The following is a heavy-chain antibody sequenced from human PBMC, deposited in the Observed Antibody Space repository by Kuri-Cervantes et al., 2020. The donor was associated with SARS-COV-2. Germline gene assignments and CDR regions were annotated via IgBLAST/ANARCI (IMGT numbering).Heavy chain of an antibody. CDR3: ARDRYEQVVLFNWFDP. Sequence: SVKVSCKASGGTFSSYAISWVRQAPGQGLEWMGGIIPIFGTANYAQKFQGRVTITADESTSTAYMELSSLRSEDTAVYYCARDRYEQVVLFNWFDPWGQGTLVTVSS. CDR1: GGTFSSYA. J-gene: IGHJ5*02. V-gene: IGHV1-69*13. CDR2: IIPIFGTA. D-gene: IGHD6-13*01.